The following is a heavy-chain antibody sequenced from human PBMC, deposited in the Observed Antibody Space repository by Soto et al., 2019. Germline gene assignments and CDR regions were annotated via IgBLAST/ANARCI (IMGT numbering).Heavy chain of an antibody. Sequence: QVQLQESGPGLVKTSETLSLTCTVSGGSVSSGPYHWNWVRQPPGKGLEWIGHISYSGTANYNPSFRGRVIMATDTSMNQFSLRLTSVTAADTAVYYCMRSHGAYWGQGALVTVSP. CDR1: GGSVSSGPYH. CDR3: MRSHGAY. CDR2: ISYSGTA. J-gene: IGHJ4*02. V-gene: IGHV4-61*01. D-gene: IGHD2-8*01.